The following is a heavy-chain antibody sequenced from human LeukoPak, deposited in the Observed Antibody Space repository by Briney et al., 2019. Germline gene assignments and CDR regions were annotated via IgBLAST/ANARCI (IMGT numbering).Heavy chain of an antibody. CDR1: GFTFDDYA. D-gene: IGHD6-13*01. Sequence: PGGSLRLSCAASGFTFDDYAMHWVRQAPGKGLEWVSGISWNSGSIGYADSVKGRFTISRDNAKNSLYLQMNSLRAEDTALYYCAKALYSSSWYAEVDYWGQGTLVTVSP. CDR3: AKALYSSSWYAEVDY. CDR2: ISWNSGSI. V-gene: IGHV3-9*01. J-gene: IGHJ4*02.